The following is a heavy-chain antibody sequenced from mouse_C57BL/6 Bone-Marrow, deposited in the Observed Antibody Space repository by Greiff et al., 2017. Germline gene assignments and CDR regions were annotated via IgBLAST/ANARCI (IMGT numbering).Heavy chain of an antibody. Sequence: VQLKQSGPALVRPGASVQLSCTASGSKFKDYYMHWVKQRLEKGLGWIGRIDPADGATGYPPKFQGKATMTADTSSNTAYLQLSSLTSEDTAVYYCTTDYGSRGDYWGQGTTLTVSS. CDR1: GSKFKDYY. J-gene: IGHJ2*01. CDR3: TTDYGSRGDY. V-gene: IGHV14-1*01. D-gene: IGHD1-1*01. CDR2: IDPADGAT.